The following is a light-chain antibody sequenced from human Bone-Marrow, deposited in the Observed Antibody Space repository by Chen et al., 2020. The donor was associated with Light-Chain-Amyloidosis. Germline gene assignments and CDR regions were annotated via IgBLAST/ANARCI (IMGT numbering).Light chain of an antibody. CDR2: DDS. CDR1: NIGSTS. Sequence: SYLLTQPSSVSVAPGQTATIACGGNNIGSTSVHWYHQTPGQAPLLVVYDDSDRPSGIPERLSGSNSGNTDTLTISRVEAGDEADYYCQVWDRSSDRPVFGGGTKLTVL. J-gene: IGLJ3*02. V-gene: IGLV3-21*02. CDR3: QVWDRSSDRPV.